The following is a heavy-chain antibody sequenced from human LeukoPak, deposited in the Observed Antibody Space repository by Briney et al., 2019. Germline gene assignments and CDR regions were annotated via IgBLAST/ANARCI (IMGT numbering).Heavy chain of an antibody. J-gene: IGHJ2*01. Sequence: SETLSLTCTVSGGSISSGDYYWSWIRQPPGKGLEWIGYIYYSGSTNYNPSLKSRVTISVDTSKNQFSLKLSSVTAADTAVYYCARHVNWGSVSIDWYFDLWGRGTLVTVSS. CDR1: GGSISSGDYY. V-gene: IGHV4-61*08. CDR2: IYYSGST. D-gene: IGHD7-27*01. CDR3: ARHVNWGSVSIDWYFDL.